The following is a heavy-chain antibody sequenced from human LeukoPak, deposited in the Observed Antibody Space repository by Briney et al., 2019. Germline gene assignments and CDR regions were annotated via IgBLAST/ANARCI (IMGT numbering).Heavy chain of an antibody. CDR3: PKDLPYTSGWALKY. CDR1: GFTFSDAW. J-gene: IGHJ4*02. V-gene: IGHV3-15*01. D-gene: IGHD6-19*01. Sequence: PGGSLRLSCAATGFTFSDAWMTWVRQAPGKGLEWVGRIKSRIDGGTTDFVAPVRGRFTISRDDSKNTLYLQMDSLKTEDTAVYYCPKDLPYTSGWALKYWGQGTLVTVSS. CDR2: IKSRIDGGTT.